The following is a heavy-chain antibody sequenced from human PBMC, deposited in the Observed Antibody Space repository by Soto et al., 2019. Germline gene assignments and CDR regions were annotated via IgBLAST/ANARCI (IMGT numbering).Heavy chain of an antibody. CDR3: ARVDSGGYAYFDY. Sequence: QVQLQESGPGLVKPSQTLSLTCTVSGGSITRGGYYWTWIRQHPGKGLEWIGYIYYSGSTYYNPSLKSRLAISVDTSKNQFSLKLGSVTAADTAVYYCARVDSGGYAYFDYWGQGTLVTVSS. D-gene: IGHD5-12*01. J-gene: IGHJ4*02. CDR2: IYYSGST. CDR1: GGSITRGGYY. V-gene: IGHV4-31*03.